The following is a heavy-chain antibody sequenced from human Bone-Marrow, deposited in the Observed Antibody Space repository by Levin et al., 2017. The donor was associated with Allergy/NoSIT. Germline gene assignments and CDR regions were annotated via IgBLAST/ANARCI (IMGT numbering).Heavy chain of an antibody. CDR2: INQSGNS. D-gene: IGHD2-2*01. V-gene: IGHV4-34*01. CDR1: GGAFIDYY. CDR3: ARGPYHGPWYFEF. Sequence: SETLSLTCAVYGGAFIDYYWNWIRQSPGKGLEWLGEINQSGNSDYNPSLKTRVSMSIDTIKKQFSLKLNSVTAADTAIYYCARGPYHGPWYFEFWGRGSQVTVSS. J-gene: IGHJ2*01.